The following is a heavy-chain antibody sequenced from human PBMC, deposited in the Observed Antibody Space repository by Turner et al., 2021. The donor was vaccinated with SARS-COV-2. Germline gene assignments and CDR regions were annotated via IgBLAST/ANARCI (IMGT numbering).Heavy chain of an antibody. D-gene: IGHD3-22*01. Sequence: EVQLVESGGGLVKPGGSLRPSCAASGFTFSSYSMNWVRQAPGKGLEWVSSSTSSDTYYADSVKGRFTISRDNAKNSLYLQMNSLRAEDTAVYYCVRDKDSSDYYYWGQGTLVTVSS. J-gene: IGHJ4*02. V-gene: IGHV3-21*01. CDR1: GFTFSSYS. CDR3: VRDKDSSDYYY. CDR2: STSSDT.